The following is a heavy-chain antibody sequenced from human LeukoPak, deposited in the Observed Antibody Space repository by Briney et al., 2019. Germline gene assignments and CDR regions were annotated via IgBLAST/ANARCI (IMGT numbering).Heavy chain of an antibody. CDR1: GFTFSTYS. V-gene: IGHV3-21*01. J-gene: IGHJ4*02. Sequence: GGSLRLSCAASGFTFSTYSMKWVRQAPGKGLEWVSSISSSSTYIHYADSVKGRFTISRDDAKNSLYLQMNSLRAEDTAVYYCAREGSDFWSGYFKGYFDYWGRGTLVTVSS. CDR2: ISSSSTYI. CDR3: AREGSDFWSGYFKGYFDY. D-gene: IGHD3-3*01.